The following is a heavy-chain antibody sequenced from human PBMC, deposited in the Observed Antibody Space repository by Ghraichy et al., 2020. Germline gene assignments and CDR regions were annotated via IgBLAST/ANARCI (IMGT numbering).Heavy chain of an antibody. D-gene: IGHD3-22*01. CDR3: ARAYGVVVRDFDD. CDR1: GFTFSSNS. J-gene: IGHJ4*02. V-gene: IGHV3-48*02. CDR2: ISGSSNTI. Sequence: GSLRLSCAASGFTFSSNSMTWVRQAPGKGLEWVSYISGSSNTIYYADSVKGRFTVSRDNGKKSLYLQMNSLRDEDTAVYYCARAYGVVVRDFDDWGQGTLVIVSS.